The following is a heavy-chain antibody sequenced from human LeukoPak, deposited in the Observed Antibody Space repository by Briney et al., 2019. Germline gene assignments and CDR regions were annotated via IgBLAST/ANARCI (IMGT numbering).Heavy chain of an antibody. J-gene: IGHJ4*02. V-gene: IGHV4-34*01. Sequence: SETLSLTCAVYGGSFSGYYWSWIRQPPGKGLEWIGEINHSGSTNYNPSLKGRVTISVDTSKNQFSLKLSSVTAADTAVYYCARLLTQKRRANDYWGQGTLVTVSS. CDR2: INHSGST. CDR3: ARLLTQKRRANDY. CDR1: GGSFSGYY. D-gene: IGHD1-1*01.